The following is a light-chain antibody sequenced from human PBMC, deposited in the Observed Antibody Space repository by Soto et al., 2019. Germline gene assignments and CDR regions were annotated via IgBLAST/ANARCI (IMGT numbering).Light chain of an antibody. Sequence: EIVMTQSSATLSVSPGERATLSCRASQSVSTNLAWYQQKPGQAPRLLIYGASTRATGIPARFSGSGSGTEFTLTISSLQSEDFAVYYCQQYNTWPRTFGQGTKVEIK. V-gene: IGKV3-15*01. CDR2: GAS. CDR1: QSVSTN. J-gene: IGKJ1*01. CDR3: QQYNTWPRT.